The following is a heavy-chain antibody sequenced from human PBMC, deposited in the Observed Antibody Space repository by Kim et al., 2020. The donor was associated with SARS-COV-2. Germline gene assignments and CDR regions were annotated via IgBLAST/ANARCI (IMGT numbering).Heavy chain of an antibody. CDR1: GGSVSSGSYY. CDR2: IYYSGST. CDR3: ARDGYSSSSGPYYFDY. Sequence: SETLSLTCTVSGGSVSSGSYYWSWIRQPPGKGLEWIGYIYYSGSTNYNPSLKSRVTISVDTSKNQFSLKLSSVTAADTAVYYCARDGYSSSSGPYYFDYWGQGTLVTVSS. D-gene: IGHD6-13*01. V-gene: IGHV4-61*01. J-gene: IGHJ4*02.